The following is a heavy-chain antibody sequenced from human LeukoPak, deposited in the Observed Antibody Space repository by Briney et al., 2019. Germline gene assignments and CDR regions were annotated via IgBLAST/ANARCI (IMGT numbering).Heavy chain of an antibody. V-gene: IGHV3-7*01. D-gene: IGHD6-13*01. CDR2: IKEDGSEK. CDR3: ASGRQLGY. Sequence: PGGSLSLSCAASGFTFSNYWMSWVRQAPGKGLEWVANIKEDGSEKYYVDSVKGRFIISRDNARNSLYLQMNSLRAEDTAVYYCASGRQLGYWGQGTLVTVSS. CDR1: GFTFSNYW. J-gene: IGHJ4*02.